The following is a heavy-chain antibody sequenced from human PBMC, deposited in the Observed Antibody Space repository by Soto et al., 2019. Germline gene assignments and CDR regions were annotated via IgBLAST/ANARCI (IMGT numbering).Heavy chain of an antibody. CDR1: GGSISSGDYY. J-gene: IGHJ4*02. CDR2: IYYGGST. Sequence: PSETLSLTCSVSGGSISSGDYYWSWNRQPPGKGLEWIGYIYYGGSTNYNPSLKSRVTISVDTSENQFSLKLSSVTAADTAVYYCARDGSEWDYFDYWGQGTLVTVSS. V-gene: IGHV4-61*08. D-gene: IGHD1-26*01. CDR3: ARDGSEWDYFDY.